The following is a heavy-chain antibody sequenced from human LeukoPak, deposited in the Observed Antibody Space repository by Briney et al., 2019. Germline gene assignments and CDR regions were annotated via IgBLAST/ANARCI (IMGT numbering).Heavy chain of an antibody. CDR2: IYPGDSDT. V-gene: IGHV5-51*01. J-gene: IGHJ3*02. CDR3: ARSSNDAFDI. CDR1: GYSFTSHW. Sequence: GESLKISCKGSGYSFTSHWIGWVRQMPGKGLEWMGIIYPGDSDTRHSPSFQGQVIISADKSISTAYLQWSSLKASDTAMYYCARSSNDAFDIWGQGTMVTVSS.